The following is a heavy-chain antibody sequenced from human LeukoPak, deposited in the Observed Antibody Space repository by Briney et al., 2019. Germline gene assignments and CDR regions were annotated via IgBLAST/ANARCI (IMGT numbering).Heavy chain of an antibody. CDR1: GYTFTSYD. Sequence: ASMKVSCKASGYTFTSYDINWVRQATGQGLEWMGWMNPNSGNTGYAQKFQGRVTMTRDTSTSTVYMELSSLRSEDTAVFYCATGGSLAAAPHRYYFDYWGLGTPVTVSS. CDR3: ATGGSLAAAPHRYYFDY. V-gene: IGHV1-8*01. D-gene: IGHD6-19*01. CDR2: MNPNSGNT. J-gene: IGHJ4*02.